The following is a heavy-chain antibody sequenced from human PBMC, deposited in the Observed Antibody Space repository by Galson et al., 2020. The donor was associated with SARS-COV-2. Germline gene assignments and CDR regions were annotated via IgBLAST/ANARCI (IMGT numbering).Heavy chain of an antibody. CDR1: GFTFTDSA. CDR2: IRSKTNNYAT. CDR3: SRHSGDYYYGSISSFDY. J-gene: IGHJ4*02. V-gene: IGHV3-73*01. Sequence: GGSLRLSCVVSGFTFTDSAMHWVRQASGKGLEWVGRIRSKTNNYATSYAASLKGRFTISRDDSKNTAYLQMNSLKTDDTAVYYCSRHSGDYYYGSISSFDYWGQGTLVTVSS. D-gene: IGHD3-10*01.